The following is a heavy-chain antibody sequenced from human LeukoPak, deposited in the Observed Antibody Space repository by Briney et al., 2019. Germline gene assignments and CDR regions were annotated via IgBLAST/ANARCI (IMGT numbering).Heavy chain of an antibody. Sequence: PGRSLRLSCAASGFTFSDYYMSWIRQAPGKGLEWVSYISSSGSTIYYADSVKGRFTISRDNAKNSLYLQMNSLRAEDTAVYYCASLGDYYYYYYMDVWGKGTTVTVSS. CDR3: ASLGDYYYYYYMDV. D-gene: IGHD3-16*01. CDR1: GFTFSDYY. CDR2: ISSSGSTI. J-gene: IGHJ6*03. V-gene: IGHV3-11*04.